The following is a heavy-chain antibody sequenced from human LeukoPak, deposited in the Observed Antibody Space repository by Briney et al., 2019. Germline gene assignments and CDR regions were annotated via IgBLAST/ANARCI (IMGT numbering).Heavy chain of an antibody. D-gene: IGHD2-2*01. Sequence: GGSLRLSCAASGFTFSSYEMNWVRQAPGKGLEWVSYISTSGSTIYYADSVKGRFTISRDNAKNSLYLQMNSLRAEDTAVYYCARDTEDIVVVPAARGDYYYYYMDVWGKGTTVTVSS. CDR2: ISTSGSTI. V-gene: IGHV3-48*03. CDR3: ARDTEDIVVVPAARGDYYYYYMDV. CDR1: GFTFSSYE. J-gene: IGHJ6*03.